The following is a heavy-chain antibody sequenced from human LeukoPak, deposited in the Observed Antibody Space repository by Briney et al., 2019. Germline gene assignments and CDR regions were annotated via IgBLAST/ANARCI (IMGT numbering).Heavy chain of an antibody. D-gene: IGHD6-19*01. CDR3: ARAPYSSGWTTNWFDP. V-gene: IGHV1-46*01. Sequence: ASVKVSYKASGYTFTSYYMHWVRQAPGQGLEWMAIINPSGGSTSYAQKFQGRVTMTRDTSTSTVYMGLSSLRSEDTAVYYCARAPYSSGWTTNWFDPWGQGTLVTVSS. J-gene: IGHJ5*02. CDR2: INPSGGST. CDR1: GYTFTSYY.